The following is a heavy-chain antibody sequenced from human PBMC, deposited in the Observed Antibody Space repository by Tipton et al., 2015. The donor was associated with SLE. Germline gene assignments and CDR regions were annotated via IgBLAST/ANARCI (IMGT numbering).Heavy chain of an antibody. CDR1: GYTFISYG. Sequence: QLVQSGAEVKKPGASVKVSCKASGYTFISYGISWVRQAPGQGLEWMGWITVYNGNTNYAEKFRGRLTLTTDTSTSTAYMELRSLRSDDTAVYYCARRYAGEGDYWGQGTLVTVSS. CDR3: ARRYAGEGDY. J-gene: IGHJ4*02. D-gene: IGHD7-27*01. V-gene: IGHV1-18*01. CDR2: ITVYNGNT.